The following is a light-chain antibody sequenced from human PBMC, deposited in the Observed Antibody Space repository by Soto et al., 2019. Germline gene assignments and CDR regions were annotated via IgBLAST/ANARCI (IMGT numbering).Light chain of an antibody. J-gene: IGKJ2*01. V-gene: IGKV1-33*01. CDR3: QQYDNLPP. CDR2: DAS. CDR1: QDISNY. Sequence: DIQMTQSPSSLSASVGDRVTITCQASQDISNYLNWYRQKPGKAPKLLIYDASNLETGVPSRFSGSGSGTDFTFTISSLQPEDIATYYCQQYDNLPPLGQGTKLEIK.